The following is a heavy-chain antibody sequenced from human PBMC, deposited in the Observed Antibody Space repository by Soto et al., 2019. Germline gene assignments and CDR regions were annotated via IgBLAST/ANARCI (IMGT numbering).Heavy chain of an antibody. CDR2: IYWDDDK. CDR3: AHRYCSGGSCYSALDI. CDR1: GFSLSTSGVG. J-gene: IGHJ3*02. Sequence: SGPTLVNPTQTLTLTCTFSGFSLSTSGVGVGWIRQPPGKALEWLALIYWDDDKRYSPSLKSRLTITKDTSKNQVVLTMTNMDPVDTATYYCAHRYCSGGSCYSALDIWGQGTMVTVSS. V-gene: IGHV2-5*02. D-gene: IGHD2-15*01.